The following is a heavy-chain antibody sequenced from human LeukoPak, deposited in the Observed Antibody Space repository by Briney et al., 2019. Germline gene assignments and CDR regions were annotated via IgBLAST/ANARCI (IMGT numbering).Heavy chain of an antibody. CDR1: GGTFSSYA. CDR3: ASLRGYSGYDYGVLSAFDI. J-gene: IGHJ3*02. V-gene: IGHV1-69*04. CDR2: IIPILGIA. Sequence: ASVKVSCKASGGTFSSYAISWVRQAPGQGLEWMGRIIPILGIANYAQKFQGRVTITADKSTSTAYMELSSLRSEDTAVYYCASLRGYSGYDYGVLSAFDIWGQGTMVTVSS. D-gene: IGHD5-12*01.